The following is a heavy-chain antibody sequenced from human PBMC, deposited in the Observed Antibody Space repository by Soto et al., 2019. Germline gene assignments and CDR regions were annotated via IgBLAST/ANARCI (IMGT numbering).Heavy chain of an antibody. Sequence: QVQLVQSGAEVKKPGASVKVSCKASGYTFTIYGITWVRQAPGQGLEGMGWSRAYNGDTNYAQKYQGRVTMTTDTPPSTAYMELRSLRFDDSAVYSCARVGQFTGWFDTWGQGPLHTVSS. CDR3: ARVGQFTGWFDT. V-gene: IGHV1-18*04. CDR1: GYTFTIYG. J-gene: IGHJ5*02. D-gene: IGHD2-8*02. CDR2: SRAYNGDT.